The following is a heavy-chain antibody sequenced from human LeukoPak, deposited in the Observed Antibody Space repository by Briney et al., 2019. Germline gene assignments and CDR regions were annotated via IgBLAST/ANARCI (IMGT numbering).Heavy chain of an antibody. Sequence: SETLSLTCTVSGGSINSYFWSWIRQPPVKGLEWIGYIYYSGSTNYNPSLKSRVTISVDTSKKQFSLNLTSVTAADTAVYYCARHVTVHYSSFDYWGQGTLVTVSS. D-gene: IGHD2-15*01. V-gene: IGHV4-59*08. CDR3: ARHVTVHYSSFDY. CDR2: IYYSGST. J-gene: IGHJ4*02. CDR1: GGSINSYF.